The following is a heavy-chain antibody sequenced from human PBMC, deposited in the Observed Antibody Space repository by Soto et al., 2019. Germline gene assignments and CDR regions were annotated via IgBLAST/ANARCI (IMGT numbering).Heavy chain of an antibody. V-gene: IGHV1-3*01. D-gene: IGHD4-17*01. CDR3: ARSNGDYIPFDY. Sequence: FQGRVTITRDTSASTAYMELSSLRSEDTAVYYCARSNGDYIPFDYWGPGTLVTVSS. J-gene: IGHJ4*02.